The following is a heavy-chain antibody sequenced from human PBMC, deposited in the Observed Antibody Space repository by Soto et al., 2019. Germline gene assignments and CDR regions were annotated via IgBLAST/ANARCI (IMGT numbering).Heavy chain of an antibody. CDR1: GYTFTSYG. D-gene: IGHD6-19*01. CDR2: ISAYNGNT. CDR3: ARDPPGSGWYYYYGMDV. J-gene: IGHJ6*02. V-gene: IGHV1-18*04. Sequence: GXSVKVSFKASGYTFTSYGISWGRQAPVQGLEWMGWISAYNGNTNYAQKLQGRVTMTTDTSTSTAYMELRSLRSDDTAVYYCARDPPGSGWYYYYGMDVWGQGTKVTVYS.